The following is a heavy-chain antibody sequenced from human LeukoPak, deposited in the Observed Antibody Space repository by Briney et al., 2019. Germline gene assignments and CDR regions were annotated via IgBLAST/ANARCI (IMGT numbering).Heavy chain of an antibody. CDR1: GGSISSYY. D-gene: IGHD1-26*01. Sequence: PSETLSLTCTVSGGSISSYYWSWIRQPAGKGLEWIGRIYTSGSTNYNPSLKSRVTMSVDTSKNQFSLKLSSVTAADTAVYYCARGVFSGSYSFYYYYYMDVWGKGTTVTISS. V-gene: IGHV4-4*07. CDR2: IYTSGST. CDR3: ARGVFSGSYSFYYYYYMDV. J-gene: IGHJ6*03.